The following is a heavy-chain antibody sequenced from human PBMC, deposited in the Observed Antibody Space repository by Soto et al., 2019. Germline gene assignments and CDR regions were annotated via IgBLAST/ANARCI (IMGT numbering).Heavy chain of an antibody. Sequence: NLSLTCTVSGGSISSGGYYWSWIRQYPGKGLDWIGYIYFSGTTYYNPSLKSRVTISLDTSKNQYSLKLCSATAADTAVYYCARDLGVGNCFDPWGQGTLVTVSS. CDR2: IYFSGTT. CDR1: GGSISSGGYY. J-gene: IGHJ5*02. D-gene: IGHD2-21*01. CDR3: ARDLGVGNCFDP. V-gene: IGHV4-31*03.